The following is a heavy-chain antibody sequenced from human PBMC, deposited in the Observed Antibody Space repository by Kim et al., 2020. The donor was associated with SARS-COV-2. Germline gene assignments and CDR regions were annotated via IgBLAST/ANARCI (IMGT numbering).Heavy chain of an antibody. V-gene: IGHV4-59*01. J-gene: IGHJ5*02. CDR1: GGSISSYY. Sequence: SETLSLTCTVSGGSISSYYWSWIRQPPGKGLEWIGYIYYSGSTNYNPSLKSRVTISVDTSKNQFSLKLSSVTAADTAVYYCARAHIAAAGPRSSSHWFDPWGQGTLVTVSS. CDR2: IYYSGST. D-gene: IGHD6-13*01. CDR3: ARAHIAAAGPRSSSHWFDP.